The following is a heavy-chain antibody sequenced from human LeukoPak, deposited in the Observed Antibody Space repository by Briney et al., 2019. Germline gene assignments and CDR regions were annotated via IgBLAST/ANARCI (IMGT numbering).Heavy chain of an antibody. Sequence: PSETLSLTCTASGGSISNSYWNWIRQPPGKGLEWIWYIYYSGSTSYNPSLKSRVTMSVDTSKSQCFMTLTSVTAEDTAVYYWGRGRITKANTGAFDIWGQGTVVTVSS. V-gene: IGHV4-59*01. CDR3: GRGRITKANTGAFDI. J-gene: IGHJ3*02. D-gene: IGHD4/OR15-4a*01. CDR1: GGSISNSY. CDR2: IYYSGST.